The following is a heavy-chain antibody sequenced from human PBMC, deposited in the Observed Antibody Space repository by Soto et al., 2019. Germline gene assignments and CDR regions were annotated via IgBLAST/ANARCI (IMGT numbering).Heavy chain of an antibody. CDR3: AKRFTLFGEVKLSPDFDY. CDR1: GFTFSSHA. J-gene: IGHJ4*02. V-gene: IGHV3-23*01. CDR2: ISYSGTTT. D-gene: IGHD3-3*01. Sequence: EVPLLESGGGLVQPEGSLRLSCAASGFTFSSHAMSWVRQAPGKGLEWVSAISYSGTTTYNAESVKGRFTISRANSKPTLYLQVNSLRVEDTAIYYCAKRFTLFGEVKLSPDFDYWGQGTLVTVSS.